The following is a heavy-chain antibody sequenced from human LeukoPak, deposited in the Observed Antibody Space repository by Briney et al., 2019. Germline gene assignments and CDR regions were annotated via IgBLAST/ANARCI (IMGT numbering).Heavy chain of an antibody. Sequence: ASVKLSCKASGSTVTSYDINWERQATGPGLEWMGWMNPNSGDTGYAQKFQGRVTMTTDTSTSTAYMELSSLISEDTAVYYCARGGAGSIGMLFQHWGQGTLVTVSS. J-gene: IGHJ1*01. CDR1: GSTVTSYD. CDR3: ARGGAGSIGMLFQH. D-gene: IGHD1-26*01. CDR2: MNPNSGDT. V-gene: IGHV1-8*01.